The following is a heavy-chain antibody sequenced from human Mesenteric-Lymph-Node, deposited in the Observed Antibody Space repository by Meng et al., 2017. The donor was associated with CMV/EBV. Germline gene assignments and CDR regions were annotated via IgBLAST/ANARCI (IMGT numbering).Heavy chain of an antibody. Sequence: GESLKISCAASGFTFSSYSMNWVRQAPGKGLEWVSSISSSSSYIYYADSVKGRFTISRDNAKNSLYLQMNSLRAEDTASYHCARTSYSNYVYYYYGMDVWGQGTTVTVSS. J-gene: IGHJ6*02. CDR2: ISSSSSYI. D-gene: IGHD4-11*01. CDR3: ARTSYSNYVYYYYGMDV. V-gene: IGHV3-21*04. CDR1: GFTFSSYS.